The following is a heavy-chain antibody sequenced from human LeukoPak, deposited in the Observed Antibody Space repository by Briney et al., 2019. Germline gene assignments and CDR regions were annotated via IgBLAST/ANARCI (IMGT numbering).Heavy chain of an antibody. J-gene: IGHJ5*02. Sequence: GGSLRLSCTTSGFTFSNYGMHWVRQAPGKGLEWVAVISYDGSNKYYADSVKGRFTISRDNSKNTLYLQMNSLRAEDTAVYYCARTGYSSSWYGKETNWFDPWGQGTLVTVSS. CDR1: GFTFSNYG. CDR2: ISYDGSNK. CDR3: ARTGYSSSWYGKETNWFDP. V-gene: IGHV3-30*19. D-gene: IGHD6-13*01.